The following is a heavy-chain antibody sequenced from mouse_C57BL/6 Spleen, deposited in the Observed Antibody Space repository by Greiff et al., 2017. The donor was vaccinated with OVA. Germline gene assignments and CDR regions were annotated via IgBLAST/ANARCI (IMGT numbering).Heavy chain of an antibody. Sequence: EVQLVESGGGLVKPGGSLKLSCAASGFNFSSYAMSWVRQTPEKRLEWVATISDGGSYTYYPDNVKGRFTISRDNAKNNLYLQMSHLKSEDTAMYYCARDGLRRGYAMDYWGQGTSVTVSS. CDR3: ARDGLRRGYAMDY. V-gene: IGHV5-4*01. D-gene: IGHD2-2*01. CDR1: GFNFSSYA. J-gene: IGHJ4*01. CDR2: ISDGGSYT.